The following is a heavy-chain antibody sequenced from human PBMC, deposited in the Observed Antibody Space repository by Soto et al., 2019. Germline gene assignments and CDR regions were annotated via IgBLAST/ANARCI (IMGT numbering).Heavy chain of an antibody. CDR2: IIPIFGTA. V-gene: IGHV1-69*06. J-gene: IGHJ3*02. CDR3: ARASGIAAAGTPTGAFDT. CDR1: GGAFSSCS. Sequence: ASVKVSCKASGGAFSSCSISCVRQAPGQGLEWMGGIIPIFGTANYAQKFQGRVTITADKSTSTAYMELSSLRSEDTAVYYCARASGIAAAGTPTGAFDTWGQGTMVTVSS. D-gene: IGHD6-13*01.